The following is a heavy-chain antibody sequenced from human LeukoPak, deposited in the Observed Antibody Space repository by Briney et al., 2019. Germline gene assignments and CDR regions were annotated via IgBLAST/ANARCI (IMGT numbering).Heavy chain of an antibody. CDR2: IYYSGST. CDR1: GGSISSYY. CDR3: ARGDYYDSSGHT. J-gene: IGHJ4*02. Sequence: SETLSLTCTVSGGSISSYYWGWIRQPPGKGLEWIGYIYYSGSTNYNPSLKSRVTISVDTSKNQFSLKLSSVTAADTAVYYCARGDYYDSSGHTWGQGTLVTVSS. V-gene: IGHV4-59*01. D-gene: IGHD3-22*01.